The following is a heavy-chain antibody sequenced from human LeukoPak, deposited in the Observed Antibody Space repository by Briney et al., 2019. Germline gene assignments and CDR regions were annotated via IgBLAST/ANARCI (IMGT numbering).Heavy chain of an antibody. Sequence: ASVKVSCKASVYTFTGYYMHWVRQAPGQGLEWMGWTNPNSGGTNYAQKFQGRVTMTRDTSISTAYMELSRLRSDDTAVYYCAREGITGTTSFDYWGQGTLVTVSS. J-gene: IGHJ4*02. CDR2: TNPNSGGT. CDR3: AREGITGTTSFDY. V-gene: IGHV1-2*02. D-gene: IGHD1-20*01. CDR1: VYTFTGYY.